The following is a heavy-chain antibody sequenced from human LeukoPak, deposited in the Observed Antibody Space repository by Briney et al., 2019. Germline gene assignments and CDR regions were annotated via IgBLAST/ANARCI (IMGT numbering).Heavy chain of an antibody. CDR1: GFTFSSYG. CDR3: AKERIVGLKVAFDI. V-gene: IGHV3-30*18. CDR2: ISYDGSNK. D-gene: IGHD1-26*01. J-gene: IGHJ3*02. Sequence: PGRSLRLSCAASGFTFSSYGMHWVRQAPGKGLEWVAVISYDGSNKYYADSVKGRFTISRDNSKKTLYLQMNSLRAEDTAVYYCAKERIVGLKVAFDISGQGTMVTVSS.